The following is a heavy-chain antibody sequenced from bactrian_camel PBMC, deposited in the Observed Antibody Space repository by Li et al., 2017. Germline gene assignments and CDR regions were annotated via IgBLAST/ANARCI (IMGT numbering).Heavy chain of an antibody. V-gene: IGHV3S66*01. CDR1: EYTANVNC. CDR2: IYANIAQGAT. Sequence: DVQLVESGGGSVQAGGSLRLSCTVSEYTANVNCIGWFRQAPGKEREGVASIYANIAQGATFYADSVKGRFTISQDNAKNTVYLQMNSLKPEDTAMYYCAARMGRMSGRSLTAATYNTWGQGTQVTVS. J-gene: IGHJ6*01. CDR3: AARMGRMSGRSLTAATYNT. D-gene: IGHD3*01.